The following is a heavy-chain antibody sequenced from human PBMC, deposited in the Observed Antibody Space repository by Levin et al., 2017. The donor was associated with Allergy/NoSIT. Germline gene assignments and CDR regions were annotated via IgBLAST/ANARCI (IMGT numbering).Heavy chain of an antibody. Sequence: ASVKVSCAASGFTFSSYWMHWVRQAPGKGLVWVSRINGDGSSTNYADSVKGRFTISRDNAKNTLYLQMNSLRSDDTALYYCARALIVGATSGGDYWGQGTLVTVSS. CDR2: INGDGSST. D-gene: IGHD1-26*01. CDR1: GFTFSSYW. V-gene: IGHV3-74*01. J-gene: IGHJ4*02. CDR3: ARALIVGATSGGDY.